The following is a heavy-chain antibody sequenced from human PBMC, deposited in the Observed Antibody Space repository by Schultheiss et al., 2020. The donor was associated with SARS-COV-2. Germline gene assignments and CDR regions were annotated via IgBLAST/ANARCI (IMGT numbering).Heavy chain of an antibody. CDR3: ARHGLLAAAGTCWFDP. Sequence: SETLSLTCTVSGGSISSYYWSWIRQPPGKGLEWIGYIYYSGSTNYNPSLKSRVTMSVDTSKNQFSLKLSSVTAADTAVYYCARHGLLAAAGTCWFDPWGQGTLVTVSS. CDR2: IYYSGST. CDR1: GGSISSYY. V-gene: IGHV4-59*08. D-gene: IGHD6-13*01. J-gene: IGHJ5*02.